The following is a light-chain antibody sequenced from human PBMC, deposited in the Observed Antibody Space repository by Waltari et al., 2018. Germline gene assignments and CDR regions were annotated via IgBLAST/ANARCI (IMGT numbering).Light chain of an antibody. V-gene: IGLV2-14*01. CDR3: SSYTTSSAPGV. CDR1: DSDVGAYDF. Sequence: QSALTQPASVSGSPGPSITISCSGTDSDVGAYDFVSWYQQHPGKAPHLIIYEVSNRPSGISNRFSASKSGNTASPTISGLQAEDEADYYCSSYTTSSAPGVFGTGTRVTVL. CDR2: EVS. J-gene: IGLJ1*01.